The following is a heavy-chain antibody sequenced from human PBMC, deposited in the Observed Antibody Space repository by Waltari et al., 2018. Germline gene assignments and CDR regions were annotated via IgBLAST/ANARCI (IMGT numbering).Heavy chain of an antibody. Sequence: QVQLVQSGAEVKKPGSSVKVSCKASGGTFSSYAISWVRQAPGQGLEWMGGIIPIPGIANYALKLPGRVTITADKSTSTAYMELSSLRSEDTAVYYCARAEVEMATIGAFDIWGQGTMVTVSS. D-gene: IGHD5-12*01. CDR2: IIPIPGIA. CDR3: ARAEVEMATIGAFDI. V-gene: IGHV1-69*10. CDR1: GGTFSSYA. J-gene: IGHJ3*02.